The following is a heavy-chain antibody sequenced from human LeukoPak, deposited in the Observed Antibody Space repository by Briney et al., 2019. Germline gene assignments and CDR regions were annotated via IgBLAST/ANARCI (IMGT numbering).Heavy chain of an antibody. Sequence: SQTLSLTCTVSGGSISSGDYYWSWIRQPPGKGMEWIGYIYYSGSTYYNPSLKSRVTISVDTSKNQFSLKLSSVTAADTAVYYCARDPPITGTVYAFDIWGQGTMVAVSS. CDR1: GGSISSGDYY. J-gene: IGHJ4*02. CDR3: ARDPPITGTVYAFDI. D-gene: IGHD1/OR15-1a*01. V-gene: IGHV4-30-4*08. CDR2: IYYSGST.